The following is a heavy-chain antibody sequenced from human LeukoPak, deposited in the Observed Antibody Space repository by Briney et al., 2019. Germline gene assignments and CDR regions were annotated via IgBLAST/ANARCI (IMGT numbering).Heavy chain of an antibody. CDR2: INPNSGGT. J-gene: IGHJ4*02. D-gene: IGHD3-22*01. Sequence: ASVKVSCKASGYTFTSYDINWVRQATGQGLEWMGWINPNSGGTNYAQKFQGRVTMTRDTSISTAYMELSRLRSDDTAVYYCARGDYYDSSGYYYMDYWGQGTLVTVSS. V-gene: IGHV1-2*02. CDR3: ARGDYYDSSGYYYMDY. CDR1: GYTFTSYD.